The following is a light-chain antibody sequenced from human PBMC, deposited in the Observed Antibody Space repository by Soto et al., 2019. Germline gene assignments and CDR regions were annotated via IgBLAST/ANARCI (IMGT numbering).Light chain of an antibody. V-gene: IGKV3-15*01. CDR3: QQYNTWLWT. Sequence: EVVMTQSPATLSVSPGERATLSCRASQSVNANLAWYQQKPGQAPRLLIHGASNRATGIPARFSGSGFGTEFIVTIRSLQSEDFSVYYWQQYNTWLWTFGQGTKVEI. CDR2: GAS. J-gene: IGKJ1*01. CDR1: QSVNAN.